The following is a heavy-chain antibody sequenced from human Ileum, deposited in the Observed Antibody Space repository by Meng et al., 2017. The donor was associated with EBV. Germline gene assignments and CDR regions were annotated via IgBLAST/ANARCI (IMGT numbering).Heavy chain of an antibody. CDR3: ARNSESGSYIDY. CDR1: GYSISTTNW. D-gene: IGHD1-26*01. CDR2: IYYSGTT. V-gene: IGHV4-28*01. J-gene: IGHJ4*02. Sequence: QVQLQESGPGLVKPSDPLSLTCAVSGYSISTTNWGGWIRQPPGKGLEWIGHIYYSGTTYNNPSLKSRVTMSIDPSKNQFSLKLSSVTAVDTAVYYCARNSESGSYIDYWGLGTLVTVSS.